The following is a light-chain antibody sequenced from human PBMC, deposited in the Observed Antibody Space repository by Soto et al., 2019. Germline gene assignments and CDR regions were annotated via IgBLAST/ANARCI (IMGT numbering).Light chain of an antibody. V-gene: IGKV3-20*01. CDR1: QSVSSSY. J-gene: IGKJ4*01. Sequence: EIVFTQSPGTLSLYPGERATLSCRASQSVSSSYLAWYQQKPGQAPRLLIYDASTRATGTPDRFSGTGSGTDFTLTIRRLEPEDFALYYCQQYGAALQVTFGGGTKV. CDR3: QQYGAALQVT. CDR2: DAS.